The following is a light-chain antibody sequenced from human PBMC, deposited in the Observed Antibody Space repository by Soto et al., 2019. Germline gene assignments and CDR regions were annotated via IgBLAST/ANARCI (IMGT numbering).Light chain of an antibody. J-gene: IGKJ4*01. V-gene: IGKV1-39*01. Sequence: EIQLTHSLSVLSASVEDRVTITVRASQSIGSYLNWYQQAPGRAPKFLISAASSLQSGVPSRFSGSGSGTDFSLTISSLQPEDFATYYCQQSYSTPLTFGGGTKVDI. CDR2: AAS. CDR3: QQSYSTPLT. CDR1: QSIGSY.